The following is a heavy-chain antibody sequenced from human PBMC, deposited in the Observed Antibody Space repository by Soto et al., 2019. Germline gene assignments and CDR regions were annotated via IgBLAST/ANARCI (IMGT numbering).Heavy chain of an antibody. CDR1: GYTFTNYD. CDR3: VKKGAPQRCPDY. Sequence: ASVKVSCKASGYTFTNYDINWVRHVTGQGLEWMGWMNPNSGKTGSAQKFQGRVTMTRDTSINTAYMELSSLRSEDTAVYYCVKKGAPQRCPDYWGQGTLVTVS. V-gene: IGHV1-8*01. J-gene: IGHJ4*02. CDR2: MNPNSGKT. D-gene: IGHD4-17*01.